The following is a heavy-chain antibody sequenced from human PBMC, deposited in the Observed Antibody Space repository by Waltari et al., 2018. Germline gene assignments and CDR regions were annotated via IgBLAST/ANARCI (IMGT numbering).Heavy chain of an antibody. CDR2: IYHSGST. V-gene: IGHV4-38-2*02. CDR3: ARIPDYFDY. CDR1: GYSISSGYY. D-gene: IGHD2-2*02. Sequence: QVQLQESGPGLVKPSETLSLTCTVSGYSISSGYYWGWIRQPPGKGLEWIGSIYHSGSTYYNPSLKSRVTISVDTSKNQFSLKLSSVTAADTAVYYCARIPDYFDYWGQGTLVTVSS. J-gene: IGHJ4*02.